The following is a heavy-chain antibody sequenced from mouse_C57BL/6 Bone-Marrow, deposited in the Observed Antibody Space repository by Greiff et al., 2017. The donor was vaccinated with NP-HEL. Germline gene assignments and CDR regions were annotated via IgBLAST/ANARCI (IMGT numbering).Heavy chain of an antibody. V-gene: IGHV1-5*01. CDR2: IYPGNSDT. CDR3: TRGGCPGVWYFDV. CDR1: GYTFTSYW. Sequence: VQLQQSGTVLARPGASVKMSCKTSGYTFTSYWMHWVKQRPGQGLEWIGAIYPGNSDTSYNQKFTGKAKLTAVTSASTAYMELSSLTNEDSAVYYCTRGGCPGVWYFDVWGTGTTVTVSS. J-gene: IGHJ1*03.